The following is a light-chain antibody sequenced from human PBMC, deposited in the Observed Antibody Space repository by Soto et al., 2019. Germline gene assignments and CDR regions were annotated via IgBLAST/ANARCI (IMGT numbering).Light chain of an antibody. CDR1: QSVSNSY. J-gene: IGKJ1*01. Sequence: ENVLTQSPGTLSLSPGERATLSCRASQSVSNSYLAWYQQKPGQAPRLLIYGASSRATGIPDRFSGSGSGTDFTLTISRLEPEDFAVCYCQQYGSSPGTFGQGTKV. V-gene: IGKV3-20*01. CDR2: GAS. CDR3: QQYGSSPGT.